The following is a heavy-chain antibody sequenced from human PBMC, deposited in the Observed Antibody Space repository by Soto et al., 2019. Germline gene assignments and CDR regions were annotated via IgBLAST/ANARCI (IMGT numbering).Heavy chain of an antibody. CDR2: TSGSGDST. D-gene: IGHD4-4*01. CDR1: GFTFTNYA. Sequence: GGSLRLSCAASGFTFTNYAMGWVRQAPGRGLEWVSATSGSGDSTYYADSVKGRFTISRDNSKNTLYLQMNSLRAEDTAVYYCAKDPVSQIQVKYFDYWGQGTLVTVSS. V-gene: IGHV3-23*01. CDR3: AKDPVSQIQVKYFDY. J-gene: IGHJ4*02.